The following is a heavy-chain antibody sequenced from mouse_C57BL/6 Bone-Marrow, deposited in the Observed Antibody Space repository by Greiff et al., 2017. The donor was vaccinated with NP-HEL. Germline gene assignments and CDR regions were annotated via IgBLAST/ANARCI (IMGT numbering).Heavy chain of an antibody. V-gene: IGHV1-55*01. Sequence: QVQLQQPGAELVKPGASVKMSCKASGYTFTSYWITWVKQRPGQGLEWIGDIYPGSGSTNYNEKFKSKGTLTVDTSSSTAYMQLSSLTSEDSAVYYCARFSTQSKTLDYWGQGTSVTVSS. J-gene: IGHJ4*01. CDR2: IYPGSGST. CDR1: GYTFTSYW. CDR3: ARFSTQSKTLDY. D-gene: IGHD1-3*01.